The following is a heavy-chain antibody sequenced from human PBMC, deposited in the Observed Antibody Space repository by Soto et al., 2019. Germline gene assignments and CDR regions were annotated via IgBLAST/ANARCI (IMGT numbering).Heavy chain of an antibody. CDR3: ARLAAAPNWFDP. CDR2: IYYSGST. V-gene: IGHV4-39*01. J-gene: IGHJ5*02. CDR1: GGSISSSSYY. Sequence: QLQLQESGPGLVKPSETLSLTCTVSGGSISSSSYYWGWIRQPPGKGLEWIGSIYYSGSTYYNPSLKRRVTISVDTSKNQVSLKRSSVSAADTAVYYCARLAAAPNWFDPWGQGTLVTVFS. D-gene: IGHD6-13*01.